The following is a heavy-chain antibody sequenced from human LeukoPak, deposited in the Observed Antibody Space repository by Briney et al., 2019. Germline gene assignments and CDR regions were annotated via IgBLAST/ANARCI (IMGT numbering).Heavy chain of an antibody. CDR2: INAANGNT. Sequence: ASVKVSCKTSGFTFTTYTMHWVRQAPGQRLEWMGWINAANGNTQYAQKFQGRVTITRDTSASTAYMELSSLRSEDTAVYYCARGAPIRVAVAATFDPWGQGTLVTVPS. J-gene: IGHJ5*02. CDR3: ARGAPIRVAVAATFDP. D-gene: IGHD6-19*01. V-gene: IGHV1-3*01. CDR1: GFTFTTYT.